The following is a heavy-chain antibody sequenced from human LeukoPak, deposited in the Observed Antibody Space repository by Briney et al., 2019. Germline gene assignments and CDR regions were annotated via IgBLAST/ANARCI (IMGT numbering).Heavy chain of an antibody. CDR1: GFTFSSYS. D-gene: IGHD1-14*01. CDR2: ISSSSSTI. Sequence: GGSLRLSCAASGFTFSSYSMNWVRQAPGRGLEWVSYISSSSSTIYYSDSVKGRFTISRDNAKNSLYLQMNSLRAEDTAVYFCSRNPTAYNWFDPWGRGTLVTVSS. V-gene: IGHV3-48*01. CDR3: SRNPTAYNWFDP. J-gene: IGHJ5*02.